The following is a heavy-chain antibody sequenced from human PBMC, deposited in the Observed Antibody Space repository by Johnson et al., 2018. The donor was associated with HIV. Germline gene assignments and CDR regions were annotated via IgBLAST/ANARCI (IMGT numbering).Heavy chain of an antibody. CDR1: AFTFHDYG. D-gene: IGHD2-15*01. CDR2: INWNGGST. CDR3: VRDTGYCSGGRCDDAFDV. J-gene: IGHJ3*01. Sequence: VQLVESGGGVVRPGGSLRLSCAASAFTFHDYGMNWVRQTPGKGLEWVSGINWNGGSTGFADSVKGRFTISRDNAKNSMYLQMNSLRVEDTALYYCVRDTGYCSGGRCDDAFDVWGQGTVVTVSS. V-gene: IGHV3-20*04.